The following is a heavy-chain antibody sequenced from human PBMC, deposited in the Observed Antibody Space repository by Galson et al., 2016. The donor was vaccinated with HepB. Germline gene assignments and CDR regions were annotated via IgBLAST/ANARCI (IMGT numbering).Heavy chain of an antibody. CDR2: INHSGST. CDR3: ARDRLGISWTSLFDY. J-gene: IGHJ4*02. Sequence: ETLSLTCAVYGGSFSDYHWSWIRQSPEKGLEWIGEINHSGSTNYHPSLKSRVTMSVDTSKNQFSLKLSSVTAADTAVYFCARDRLGISWTSLFDYWGQGTLVTVSS. D-gene: IGHD6-13*01. V-gene: IGHV4-34*01. CDR1: GGSFSDYH.